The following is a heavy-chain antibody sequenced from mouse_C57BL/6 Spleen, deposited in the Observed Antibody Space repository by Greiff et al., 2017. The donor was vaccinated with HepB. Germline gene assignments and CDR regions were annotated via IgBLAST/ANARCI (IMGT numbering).Heavy chain of an antibody. CDR1: GYAFSSYW. D-gene: IGHD4-1*01. Sequence: QVQLKQSGAELVKPGASVKISCKASGYAFSSYWMNWVKQRPGKGLEWIGQIYPGDGDTNYNGKFKGKATLTADKSSSTAYMQLSSLTSEDSAVYFCARPNWEGWYFDVWGTGTTVTVSS. V-gene: IGHV1-80*01. CDR3: ARPNWEGWYFDV. J-gene: IGHJ1*03. CDR2: IYPGDGDT.